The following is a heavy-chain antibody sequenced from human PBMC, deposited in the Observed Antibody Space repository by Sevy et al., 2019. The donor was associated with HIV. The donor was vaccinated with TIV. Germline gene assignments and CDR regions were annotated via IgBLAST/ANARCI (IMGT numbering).Heavy chain of an antibody. Sequence: GGSLRLSCAASGFSFSWYWMSWVRQTPEKGLEWVANIKQDGSEKNYVDSVKGRFTISRDNSKNTLSLQMNSLRAEDTAVYYCAKGGRSYGDSYFDHWGQGTLVTVSS. CDR2: IKQDGSEK. CDR1: GFSFSWYW. V-gene: IGHV3-7*03. D-gene: IGHD5-18*01. J-gene: IGHJ4*02. CDR3: AKGGRSYGDSYFDH.